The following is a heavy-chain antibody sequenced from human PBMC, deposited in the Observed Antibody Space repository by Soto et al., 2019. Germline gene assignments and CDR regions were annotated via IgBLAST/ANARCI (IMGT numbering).Heavy chain of an antibody. CDR3: ARWFGESNYYYYGMDV. CDR2: IYYSGST. V-gene: IGHV4-31*03. J-gene: IGHJ6*02. CDR1: GGSISSGGYY. Sequence: QVQLQESGPGLVKPSQTLSLTCTVSGGSISSGGYYWSWIRQHPGKGLEWIGYIYYSGSTYYNPSLNSRVTISVDTSKNQFSLKLSSVTAADTAVYYCARWFGESNYYYYGMDVWGQGTTVTVSS. D-gene: IGHD3-10*01.